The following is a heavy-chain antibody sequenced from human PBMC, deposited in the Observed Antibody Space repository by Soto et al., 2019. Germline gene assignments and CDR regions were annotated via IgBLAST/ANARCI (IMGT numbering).Heavy chain of an antibody. V-gene: IGHV3-30*18. CDR2: ILYDGSKE. CDR3: AKGLALMADH. J-gene: IGHJ4*02. CDR1: GFSFNTYV. D-gene: IGHD2-21*01. Sequence: LRLSCTDSGFSFNTYVMDWVRQAPGKGLEWVARILYDGSKEYYADPVKGRFTISRDNSKNTLYLQMDRLRVEDTAVYFCAKGLALMADHWGQGTPVTVS.